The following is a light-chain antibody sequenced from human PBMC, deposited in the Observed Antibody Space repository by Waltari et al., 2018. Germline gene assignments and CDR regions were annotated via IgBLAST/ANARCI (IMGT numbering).Light chain of an antibody. CDR1: STDLGSSTL. CDR2: EGT. CDR3: FSYADGRSLV. V-gene: IGLV2-23*01. J-gene: IGLJ2*01. Sequence: QSALTQPASVSGSPGQSITISCTGSSTDLGSSTLVSWYQPPPDKAPKLLVYEGTERPPGLSHLLPGSKSGNTASLPISTLQAEDGADYYCFSYADGRSLVFGGGTKLTVL.